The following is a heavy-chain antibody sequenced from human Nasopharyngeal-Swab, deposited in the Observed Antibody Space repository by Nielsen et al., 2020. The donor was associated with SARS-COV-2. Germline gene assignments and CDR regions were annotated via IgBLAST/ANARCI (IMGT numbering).Heavy chain of an antibody. CDR2: IGAKDHNYAT. J-gene: IGHJ4*02. Sequence: GESLKISCAASGFIFSASAIHWVRQASGKGLEWVGRIGAKDHNYATTYGASVQGRFTISRDDSKNTAFLQMDSLKTEDKALYYCTTDFYFDYWGQGTLVTVSS. CDR3: TTDFYFDY. CDR1: GFIFSASA. V-gene: IGHV3-73*01.